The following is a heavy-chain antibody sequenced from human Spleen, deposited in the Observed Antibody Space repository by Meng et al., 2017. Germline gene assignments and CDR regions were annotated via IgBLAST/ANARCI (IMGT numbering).Heavy chain of an antibody. CDR1: GGSVSSGSYY. D-gene: IGHD6-19*01. V-gene: IGHV4-61*01. CDR3: ARSSGFEDWFDP. J-gene: IGHJ5*02. Sequence: GSLRLSCTVSGGSVSSGSYYWSWIRQPPGKGLEWIGYISYTGSTNYNPSLQSRVTISVDTSKNQFSLKLSSVTAADTAVYYCARSSGFEDWFDPWGQGTLVTVSS. CDR2: ISYTGST.